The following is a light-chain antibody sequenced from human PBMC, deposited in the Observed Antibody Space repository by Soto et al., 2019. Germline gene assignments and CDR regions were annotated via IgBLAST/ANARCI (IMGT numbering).Light chain of an antibody. Sequence: ETMMTQSPDTLSVSLGERATLSCRASQSLRSSLAWYQQKPGQAPRLLIYDASTRATGIPARFSGSGSGTDFTLTISGLQSEDFAVYYCQQYNNWPPAITFGQGTRLEIK. CDR3: QQYNNWPPAIT. CDR2: DAS. V-gene: IGKV3-15*01. J-gene: IGKJ5*01. CDR1: QSLRSS.